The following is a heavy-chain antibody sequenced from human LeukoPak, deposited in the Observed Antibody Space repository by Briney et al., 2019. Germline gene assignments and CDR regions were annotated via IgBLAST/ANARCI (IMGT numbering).Heavy chain of an antibody. CDR3: AKDGGSSSLTHYYYYMDV. J-gene: IGHJ6*03. V-gene: IGHV3-23*01. D-gene: IGHD6-6*01. CDR2: ISGSGGST. CDR1: GFTFSSYA. Sequence: AGGSLRLSCAASGFTFSSYAMSWVRQAPGKGLEWVSAISGSGGSTYYADSVKGRFTISRDNSKNTLYLQMNSLRAEDTAVYYCAKDGGSSSLTHYYYYMDVWGKGTTVTVSS.